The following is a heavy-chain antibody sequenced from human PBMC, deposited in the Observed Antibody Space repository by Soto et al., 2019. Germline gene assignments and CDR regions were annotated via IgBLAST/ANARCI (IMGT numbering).Heavy chain of an antibody. V-gene: IGHV4-30-4*01. J-gene: IGHJ4*02. CDR3: ARGILTGYYFDY. Sequence: QVQLQESRPGLVKPSQTLSLTCTVSGGSISSGDYYWSWIRQPPGKGLEWIGYIYYSGSTYYNPSLKSRVTIPVDSSKHQFSLKRSSVTAADTAVYYCARGILTGYYFDYWGQGTQVTVSS. CDR2: IYYSGST. D-gene: IGHD3-9*01. CDR1: GGSISSGDYY.